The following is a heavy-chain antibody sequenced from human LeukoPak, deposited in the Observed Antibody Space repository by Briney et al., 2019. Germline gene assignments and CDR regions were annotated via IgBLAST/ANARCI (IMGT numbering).Heavy chain of an antibody. V-gene: IGHV3-53*01. CDR2: IYSGGST. CDR1: GFTVSSNY. Sequence: GGSLRLSCAASGFTVSSNYMSWVRQAPGKGLEWVPVIYSGGSTYYADSVKGRFTISRDNSKNTLYLQMNSLRAEDTAVYYCARVVVAATPWFDPWGQGTLVTVSS. J-gene: IGHJ5*02. D-gene: IGHD2-15*01. CDR3: ARVVVAATPWFDP.